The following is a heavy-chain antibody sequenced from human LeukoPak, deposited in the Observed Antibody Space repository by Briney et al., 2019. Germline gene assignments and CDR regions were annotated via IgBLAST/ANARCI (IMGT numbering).Heavy chain of an antibody. V-gene: IGHV4-59*02. J-gene: IGHJ4*02. CDR3: ASRKLGNDY. CDR1: GGSVTDYY. CDR2: IYYTGT. Sequence: SETLSLTCTVSGGSVTDYYWSWTRQSPGKGLEWIGYIYYTGTSYNPSLKSRVTISADTSKNQFSLKLISVTAADTAVYYCASRKLGNDYWGQGTLVTVSS. D-gene: IGHD7-27*01.